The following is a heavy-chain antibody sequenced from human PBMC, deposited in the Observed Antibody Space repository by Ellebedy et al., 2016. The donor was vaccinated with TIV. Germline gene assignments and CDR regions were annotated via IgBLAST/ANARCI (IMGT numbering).Heavy chain of an antibody. V-gene: IGHV4-39*01. Sequence: SETLSLTCTVSGGSLSDYPYYWGWIRQSPGTGLEWIGSVYYSGNTYYNPSLKSRVTISVDTSMNRFSLEVNSVTAADTAVYYCARNVLIFTFDKWYSDLWGCGTLVTVSS. J-gene: IGHJ2*01. CDR3: ARNVLIFTFDKWYSDL. CDR1: GGSLSDYPYY. D-gene: IGHD3/OR15-3a*01. CDR2: VYYSGNT.